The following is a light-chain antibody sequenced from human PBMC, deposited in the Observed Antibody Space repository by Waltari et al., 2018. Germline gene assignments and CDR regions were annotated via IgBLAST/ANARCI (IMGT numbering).Light chain of an antibody. J-gene: IGKJ2*01. V-gene: IGKV4-1*01. CDR2: WAS. Sequence: DIVMTQSPDSLAVSLGERATINCKSSQSVLYSPNNKNYVAWYQQKPGQPPKLLIYWASTRESGVPDRFSGSGSGTDFTLTISSLQAEDVAVYYCQQYYSTHPDTFGQGTKLEIK. CDR3: QQYYSTHPDT. CDR1: QSVLYSPNNKNY.